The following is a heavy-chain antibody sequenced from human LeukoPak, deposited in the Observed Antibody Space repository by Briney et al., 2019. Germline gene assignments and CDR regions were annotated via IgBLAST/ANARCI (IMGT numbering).Heavy chain of an antibody. J-gene: IGHJ6*03. V-gene: IGHV3-23*01. CDR3: AKGLSSTSPGGYYYMDV. CDR1: GFTFSNYA. CDR2: ISGSGGTT. D-gene: IGHD2-2*01. Sequence: GSLRLSCAASGFTFSNYAMNWVRQAPGKGLEWVSAISGSGGTTYYADSVKGRFTISRDNSKNTLYLQMNSLRAEDTAVYYCAKGLSSTSPGGYYYMDVWGKGTTVTVSS.